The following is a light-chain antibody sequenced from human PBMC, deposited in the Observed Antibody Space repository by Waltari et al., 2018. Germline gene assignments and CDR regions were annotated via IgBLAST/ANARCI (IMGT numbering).Light chain of an antibody. J-gene: IGLJ2*01. Sequence: QSALTQPASVSASPGQSITISCTGTSGDIGGSDFVFWYQHHPGRAPKVLIFDVNHRPSGISDRFSGSKSGNTASLTISGLQAEDDADYYCSSPSTNNVVVFGGGTKVTVL. CDR2: DVN. V-gene: IGLV2-14*01. CDR3: SSPSTNNVVV. CDR1: SGDIGGSDF.